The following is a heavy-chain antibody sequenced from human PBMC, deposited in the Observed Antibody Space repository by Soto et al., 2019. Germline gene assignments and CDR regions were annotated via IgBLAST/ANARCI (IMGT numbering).Heavy chain of an antibody. D-gene: IGHD2-2*01. V-gene: IGHV3-33*01. J-gene: IGHJ3*02. Sequence: GGSLRLSCAASGFTFSGYGMHWVHQAPGKGLEWVALIWFDGSDKYYTESVKGRFTISRDNSKSTLYLQMNSLRAEDTALYYCARLYCSATRCYSVGDFDIRGPGTMVTVS. CDR1: GFTFSGYG. CDR3: ARLYCSATRCYSVGDFDI. CDR2: IWFDGSDK.